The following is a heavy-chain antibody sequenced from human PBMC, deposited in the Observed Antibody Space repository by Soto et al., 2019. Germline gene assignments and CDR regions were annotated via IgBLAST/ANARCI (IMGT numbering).Heavy chain of an antibody. CDR2: IWYDGSKK. CDR1: GFTFSSFG. J-gene: IGHJ6*02. D-gene: IGHD3-3*01. CDR3: ARDASYYSLWSGYYPSRNGMDV. Sequence: QVQVVESGGGVVQPGRSLRLSCAASGFTFSSFGMHWVRQAPGKGLEWVSLIWYDGSKKSYGDSVKGRFTISRDNSRNTVYLQMNSLRADDTAVYHCARDASYYSLWSGYYPSRNGMDVWGQGTRVTVSS. V-gene: IGHV3-33*01.